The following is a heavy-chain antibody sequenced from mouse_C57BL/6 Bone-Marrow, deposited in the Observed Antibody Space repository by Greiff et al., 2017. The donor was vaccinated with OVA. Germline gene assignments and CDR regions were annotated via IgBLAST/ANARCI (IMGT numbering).Heavy chain of an antibody. CDR3: ARNDGYYWFAD. CDR2: IHPNSGST. Sequence: VQLQQPGAELVKPGASVKLSCKASGYTFTSYWMHWVKQRPGQGLEWIGMIHPNSGSTNYNEKFKSKATLTVDKSSSTAYMQLSSLTSEDSAVYYCARNDGYYWFADWGKGTLVTVSA. J-gene: IGHJ3*01. CDR1: GYTFTSYW. V-gene: IGHV1-64*01. D-gene: IGHD2-3*01.